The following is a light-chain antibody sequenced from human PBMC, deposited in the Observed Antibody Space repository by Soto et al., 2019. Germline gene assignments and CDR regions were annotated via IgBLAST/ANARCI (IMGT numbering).Light chain of an antibody. CDR1: SSDVGAYKY. Sequence: QSALTQPPSASGSPGQSVTISCTGTSSDVGAYKYVSWYQQYPGKAPKLMIYEVSKRPSGVPDRVSGSKSGNTASPTVSGLEADDEADDYCASYGGSSMGVFGGGTKLTVL. J-gene: IGLJ3*02. CDR2: EVS. V-gene: IGLV2-8*01. CDR3: ASYGGSSMGV.